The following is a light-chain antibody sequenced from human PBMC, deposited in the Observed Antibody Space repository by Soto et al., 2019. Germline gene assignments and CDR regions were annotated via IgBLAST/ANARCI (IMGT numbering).Light chain of an antibody. Sequence: DIQMTKSPSTLSASVGDTVTITCRVSQSVSRWLNGYQQKSGKAPRLLIYEASKLEIGVPLRFSSSGSGTEFILTINSLQAADSATYYSQHFNTKVWTFGQGTNLEI. J-gene: IGKJ1*01. CDR2: EAS. V-gene: IGKV1-5*01. CDR3: QHFNTKVWT. CDR1: QSVSRW.